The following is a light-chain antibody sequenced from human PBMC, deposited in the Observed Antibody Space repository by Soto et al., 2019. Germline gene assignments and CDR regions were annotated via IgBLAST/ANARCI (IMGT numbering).Light chain of an antibody. J-gene: IGKJ1*01. V-gene: IGKV1-8*01. Sequence: IWMTQSPSSLSASAGDRVAIACRACQDVGRYLAWYQQKPGQAPKPLIYGASTLQSGVPSRFSGGGSGTDFTLTISCLQSEDFATYYCQHYKNYPWTFGQGTKVDIK. CDR3: QHYKNYPWT. CDR1: QDVGRY. CDR2: GAS.